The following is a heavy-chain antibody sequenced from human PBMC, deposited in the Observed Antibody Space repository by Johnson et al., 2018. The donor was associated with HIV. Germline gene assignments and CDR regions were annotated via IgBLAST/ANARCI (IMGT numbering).Heavy chain of an antibody. CDR3: AKAPGTGGWGASDI. V-gene: IGHV3-7*03. CDR1: GFTFSNHH. J-gene: IGHJ3*02. Sequence: VQLVESGGGLVQPGGSLRLSCAVSGFTFSNHHMTWVRQAPGKGLEWVANINQDGSDKYYVDSVKGRFTISRDNAQNSLYLQMNSLRAEDTALYYCAKAPGTGGWGASDIWGRGTMVTVSS. CDR2: INQDGSDK. D-gene: IGHD1-14*01.